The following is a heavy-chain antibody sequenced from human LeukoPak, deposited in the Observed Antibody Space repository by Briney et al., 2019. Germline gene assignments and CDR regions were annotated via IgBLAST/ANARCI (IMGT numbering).Heavy chain of an antibody. CDR3: AKGIGGAVDH. J-gene: IGHJ4*02. Sequence: GGSLRLSCAASGFTFSDYYMSLIRQAPGKGLEWVSSIKDGDTYYADSVKGRFTISRDNSKNTLYLQMTSLRAEDAAVYYCAKGIGGAVDHWGQGTLVTVSS. CDR1: GFTFSDYY. V-gene: IGHV3-23*01. CDR2: IKDGDT. D-gene: IGHD6-13*01.